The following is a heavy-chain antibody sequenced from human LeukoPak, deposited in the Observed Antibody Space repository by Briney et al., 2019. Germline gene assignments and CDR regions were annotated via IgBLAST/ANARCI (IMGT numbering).Heavy chain of an antibody. CDR3: ARDLLSAGDVGY. J-gene: IGHJ4*02. CDR2: ISYDGSNK. Sequence: GRSLRLSCAASGFTFSSYAMHWVRQAPGKGLEWVAVISYDGSNKYYADSVKGRFTISRDNAKNSLYLQMDSLRAEDTAVYYCARDLLSAGDVGYWGQGTLVTVSS. V-gene: IGHV3-30-3*01. CDR1: GFTFSSYA. D-gene: IGHD7-27*01.